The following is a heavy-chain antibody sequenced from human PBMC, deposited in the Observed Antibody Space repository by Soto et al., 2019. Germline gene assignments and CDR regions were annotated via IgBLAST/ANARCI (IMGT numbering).Heavy chain of an antibody. CDR3: ASTLSTVTIYFFDIAVAGQDAFDI. J-gene: IGHJ3*02. D-gene: IGHD6-19*01. CDR2: IIPIFGTA. CDR1: GGTFSSYA. V-gene: IGHV1-69*13. Sequence: ASVKVSCKASGGTFSSYAISWVRQAPGQGLEWMGGIIPIFGTANYAQKFQGRVTITADESTSTAYMELSSLRSEDTAVYYCASTLSTVTIYFFDIAVAGQDAFDIWGQGTMVTVSS.